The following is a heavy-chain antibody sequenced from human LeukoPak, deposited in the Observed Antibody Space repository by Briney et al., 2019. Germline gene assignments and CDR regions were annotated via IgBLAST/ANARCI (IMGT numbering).Heavy chain of an antibody. J-gene: IGHJ4*01. V-gene: IGHV3-72*01. CDR3: TKLDRAPRDFDY. Sequence: GGSLRLSCAASGFTFNDHYIDWVRQAPGKGLEWVGRSRDKGNSYTTAYAASVRGRFTISRDESKNSLYLQMNSLKIEDTAVYYCTKLDRAPRDFDYWGQGTLVTVSS. CDR1: GFTFNDHY. D-gene: IGHD3/OR15-3a*01. CDR2: SRDKGNSYTT.